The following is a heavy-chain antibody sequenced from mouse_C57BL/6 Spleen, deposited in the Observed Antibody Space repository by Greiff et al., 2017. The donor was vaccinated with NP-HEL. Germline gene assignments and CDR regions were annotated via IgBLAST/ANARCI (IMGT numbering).Heavy chain of an antibody. Sequence: QVQLQQSGPELVKPGASVKISCKASGYAFSSSWMNWVKQRPGKGLEWTGRIYPGDGDTNYNGKFKGKATLTADKSSSTAYMQLSSLTSEDSAVYFCAGGEFDYWGQGTTLTVSS. J-gene: IGHJ2*01. V-gene: IGHV1-82*01. CDR2: IYPGDGDT. CDR1: GYAFSSSW. CDR3: AGGEFDY.